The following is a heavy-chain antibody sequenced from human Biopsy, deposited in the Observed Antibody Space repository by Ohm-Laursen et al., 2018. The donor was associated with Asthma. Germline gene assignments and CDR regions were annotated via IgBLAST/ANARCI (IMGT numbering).Heavy chain of an antibody. D-gene: IGHD5-18*01. CDR2: ISSSRSTI. Sequence: GSLRLSCAASGFTFGDYCMNWVRQAPGKGLEWVSYISSSRSTIYYADSVKGRFTISRDNAKNSLYLQMNSLRDEDTAVYYCARFKRGYSYGYAGVFDYWGQGTLVTVSS. CDR3: ARFKRGYSYGYAGVFDY. V-gene: IGHV3-48*02. J-gene: IGHJ4*02. CDR1: GFTFGDYC.